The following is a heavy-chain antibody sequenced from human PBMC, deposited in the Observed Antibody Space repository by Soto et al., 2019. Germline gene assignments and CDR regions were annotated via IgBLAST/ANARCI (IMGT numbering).Heavy chain of an antibody. CDR1: GYTFTSYG. CDR2: ISAYNGNT. CDR3: ARDPLSGGYDY. J-gene: IGHJ4*02. D-gene: IGHD6-19*01. Sequence: ASVKVSCKASGYTFTSYGISWVRQAPGQGLEWMGWISAYNGNTNYAQKLQGWVTMTRDTSISTAYMELSRLRSDDTAVYYCARDPLSGGYDYCGQGTLVTVSS. V-gene: IGHV1-18*01.